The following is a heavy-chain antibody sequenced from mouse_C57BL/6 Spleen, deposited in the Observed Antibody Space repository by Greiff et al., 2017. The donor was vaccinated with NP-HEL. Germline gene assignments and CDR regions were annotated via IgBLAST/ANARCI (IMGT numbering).Heavy chain of an antibody. J-gene: IGHJ2*01. V-gene: IGHV5-4*01. CDR1: GFTFSSYA. CDR3: ARDSLIYYGSSSYFDY. D-gene: IGHD1-1*01. Sequence: EVQLVESGGGLVKPGGSLKLSCAASGFTFSSYAMSWVRQTPEKRLEWVATISDGGSYTYYPDNVKGRFTISRDNAKNNLYLQMSHLKSEDTAMYYCARDSLIYYGSSSYFDYWGQGTTLTVSS. CDR2: ISDGGSYT.